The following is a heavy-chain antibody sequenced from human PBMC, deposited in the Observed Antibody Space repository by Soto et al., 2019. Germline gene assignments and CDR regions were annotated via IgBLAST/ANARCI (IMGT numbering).Heavy chain of an antibody. D-gene: IGHD2-21*02. CDR2: ISYDGSNK. V-gene: IGHV3-30*18. J-gene: IGHJ4*02. CDR3: AKVPHIVVVTAIDY. Sequence: QVQLVESGGGVVQPGRSLRLSCAASGFTFSDYAMHWVRQAPGKGLEWVAVISYDGSNKYYADSVKGRFTISRDNSKNTLYLQMNSLTADDTAVYYCAKVPHIVVVTAIDYWGQGTLVTVSS. CDR1: GFTFSDYA.